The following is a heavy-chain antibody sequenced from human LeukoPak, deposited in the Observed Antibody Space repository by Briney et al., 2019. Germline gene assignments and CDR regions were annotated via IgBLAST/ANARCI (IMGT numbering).Heavy chain of an antibody. D-gene: IGHD6-13*01. CDR3: ASHGGSWYGFDY. V-gene: IGHV3-53*01. CDR2: IYGAGNI. CDR1: GFTVSSKQ. Sequence: GSLRLPCGAFGFTVSSKQMSWVRQAPGKGLEWVSGIYGAGNIYYADSVKGRFIISRDNSKNTLYLQMNSLRAEDTAVYYCASHGGSWYGFDYWGQGTLVTVSS. J-gene: IGHJ4*02.